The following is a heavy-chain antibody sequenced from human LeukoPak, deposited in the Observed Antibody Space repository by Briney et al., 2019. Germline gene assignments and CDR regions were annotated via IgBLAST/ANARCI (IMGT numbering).Heavy chain of an antibody. D-gene: IGHD6-13*01. CDR1: GYTFTSNH. J-gene: IGHJ5*02. Sequence: ASVKLSCKASGYTFTSNHIHCVRQAPGQGLEWTGVINPSGDSTSYAQKFQGRVTMTRDTSTSTVYMELSSLRSEDTAIYYCAKLAASETGEGSWGQGTLVTVSS. V-gene: IGHV1-46*01. CDR3: AKLAASETGEGS. CDR2: INPSGDST.